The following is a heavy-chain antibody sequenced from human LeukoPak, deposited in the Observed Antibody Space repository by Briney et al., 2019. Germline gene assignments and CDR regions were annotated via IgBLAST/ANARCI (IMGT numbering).Heavy chain of an antibody. CDR3: ASGSRSGYYIY. Sequence: PSETLSLTCSVSGGSISSYYWSWIRQPPGKGLECIGFIYYSGSTNYNPSLKSRVTISVDTSKNQFSLKLSSVTAADTAVYYCASGSRSGYYIYWGQGTLVTVSS. CDR1: GGSISSYY. D-gene: IGHD3-3*01. V-gene: IGHV4-59*01. CDR2: IYYSGST. J-gene: IGHJ4*02.